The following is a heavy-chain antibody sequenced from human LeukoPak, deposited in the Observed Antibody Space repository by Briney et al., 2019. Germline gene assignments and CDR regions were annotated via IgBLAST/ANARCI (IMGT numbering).Heavy chain of an antibody. CDR1: GFTFSSYS. CDR3: VKDDSYYYGSGSSND. CDR2: ITSIGGST. Sequence: PGGSLRLSCAASGFTFSSYSMNWVRQAPGKGLEYVSAITSIGGSTYYADSVKGRFTISRDNSKNTLYLQMSSLRPEDTAVYYCVKDDSYYYGSGSSNDWGQGTLVTVSS. D-gene: IGHD3-10*01. V-gene: IGHV3-64D*06. J-gene: IGHJ4*02.